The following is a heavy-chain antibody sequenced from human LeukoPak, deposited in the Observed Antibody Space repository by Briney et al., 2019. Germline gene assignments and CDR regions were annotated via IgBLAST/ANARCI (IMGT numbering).Heavy chain of an antibody. Sequence: GSLRLSCAASESTFSSYWMHWVRQAPGKGLVWVSRINSDGSSTAYADSVKGRFTISRDNAKNTLYLQMNSLTDEDTAVYYCASPTGSYGSRIDYWGQGTLVTVSS. CDR2: INSDGSST. CDR3: ASPTGSYGSRIDY. V-gene: IGHV3-74*01. J-gene: IGHJ4*02. CDR1: ESTFSSYW. D-gene: IGHD1-26*01.